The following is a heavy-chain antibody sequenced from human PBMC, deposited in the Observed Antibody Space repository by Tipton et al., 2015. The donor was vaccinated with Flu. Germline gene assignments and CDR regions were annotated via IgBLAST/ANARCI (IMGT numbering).Heavy chain of an antibody. J-gene: IGHJ5*01. CDR2: NHQAGTT. CDR3: ARRDYSNYVSEPKSWFDS. D-gene: IGHD4-11*01. Sequence: TLSLTCSVSGDSIGSPYFWGWIRQPPGKGLEWIGNNHQAGTTYYNLSLMNRITNTVDRPKNHFSLRLTSVTAADTAVYYCARRDYSNYVSEPKSWFDSWGQGTLVTVSS. V-gene: IGHV4-38-2*01. CDR1: GDSIGSPYF.